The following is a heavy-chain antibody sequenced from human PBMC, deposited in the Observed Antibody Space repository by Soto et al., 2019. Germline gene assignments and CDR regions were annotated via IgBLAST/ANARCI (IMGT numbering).Heavy chain of an antibody. CDR1: GFSFSNYA. CDR2: IGGRGTSA. D-gene: IGHD3-22*01. CDR3: VKCCYVDSSGDFYDF. Sequence: GRYLRLSCAASGFSFSNYAMSWVRQAPGKGLEWLSGIGGRGTSAYYADSVKGRFAISRDNSENTVFLQLNSLSADDTAVYFCVKCCYVDSSGDFYDFWGKGSLVIVSA. J-gene: IGHJ4*02. V-gene: IGHV3-23*01.